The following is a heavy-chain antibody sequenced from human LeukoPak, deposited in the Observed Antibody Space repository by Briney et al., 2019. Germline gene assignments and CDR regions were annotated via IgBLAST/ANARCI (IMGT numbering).Heavy chain of an antibody. V-gene: IGHV3-23*01. J-gene: IGHJ4*02. CDR3: ARGRNYGSGSYVFDY. CDR2: ISSSGDTT. CDR1: GFTFTNFG. Sequence: GGSLRLSCAASGFTFTNFGMSWVRQAPGKELEWLSRISSSGDTTNYADSVKGRFTISRDNSKNSVYLQMNSLRAEDTAVYYCARGRNYGSGSYVFDYWGQGTLVTVSS. D-gene: IGHD3-10*01.